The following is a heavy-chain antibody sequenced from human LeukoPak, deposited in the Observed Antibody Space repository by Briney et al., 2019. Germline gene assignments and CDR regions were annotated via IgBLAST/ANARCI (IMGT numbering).Heavy chain of an antibody. V-gene: IGHV3-7*01. D-gene: IGHD5-12*01. CDR1: GFTFSTYW. CDR2: IKQDGSEK. Sequence: SGGSLRLSCAASGFTFSTYWMNWVRQAPGKGLEWVAYIKQDGSEKYYVDSVKGRFTISRDNAKNSLSLQMNSLRVEDTAVYYCARNSWGYGDAWGQGTLVTVSS. CDR3: ARNSWGYGDA. J-gene: IGHJ5*02.